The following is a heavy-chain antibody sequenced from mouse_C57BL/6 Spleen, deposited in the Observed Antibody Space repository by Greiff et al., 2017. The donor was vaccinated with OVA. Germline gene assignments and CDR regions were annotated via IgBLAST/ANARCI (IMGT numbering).Heavy chain of an antibody. J-gene: IGHJ4*01. V-gene: IGHV1-82*01. CDR3: ARTVYYYDYDGYAMDY. CDR2: IYPGDGDT. CDR1: GYAFSSSW. D-gene: IGHD2-4*01. Sequence: VKLQESGPELVKPGASVKISCKASGYAFSSSWMNWVKQRPGKGLEWIGRIYPGDGDTNYNGKFKGKATLTADKSSSTAYMQLSSLTSEDSAVYFCARTVYYYDYDGYAMDYWGQGTSVTVSS.